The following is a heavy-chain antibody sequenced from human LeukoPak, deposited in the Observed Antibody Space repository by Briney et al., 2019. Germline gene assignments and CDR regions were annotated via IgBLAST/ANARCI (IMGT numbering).Heavy chain of an antibody. CDR1: GGSISSYY. CDR3: AKYGGSGWVIDY. V-gene: IGHV4-59*08. J-gene: IGHJ4*02. D-gene: IGHD6-19*01. Sequence: SETLSLTCTVSGGSISSYYWTWIRQPPGKGLEWIGYIYYTGATSYNPSLKSRITISVDTSKNQFSLKLTSVTAADTAVYYCAKYGGSGWVIDYWGQGTLVTVSS. CDR2: IYYTGAT.